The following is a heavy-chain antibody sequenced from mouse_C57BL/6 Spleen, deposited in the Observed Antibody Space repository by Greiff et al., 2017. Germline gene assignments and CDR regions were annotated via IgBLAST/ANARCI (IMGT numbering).Heavy chain of an antibody. J-gene: IGHJ2*01. D-gene: IGHD6-1*01. Sequence: EVMLVESEGGLVQPGSSMKLSCTASGFTFSDYYMAWVRQVPEKGLEWVANINYDGSSTYYLDSLKSRFIISRDNAKNILSLQMSSLKSEDTATYYCARSSYVCDYWGPGTTLTVSS. CDR1: GFTFSDYY. CDR2: INYDGSST. V-gene: IGHV5-16*01. CDR3: ARSSYVCDY.